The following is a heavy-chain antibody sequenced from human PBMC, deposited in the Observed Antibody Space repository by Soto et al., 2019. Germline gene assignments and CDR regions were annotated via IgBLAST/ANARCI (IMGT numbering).Heavy chain of an antibody. CDR3: ARGVPITPEIFDY. CDR1: GFTVSSTY. CDR2: IYSGGST. V-gene: IGHV3-53*01. D-gene: IGHD5-12*01. J-gene: IGHJ4*02. Sequence: GESLSLSCAASGFTVSSTYMSWVRQAPGKGLEWVSIIYSGGSTFYADSVKGRFTISRDNSKNTLYLQMNSLRAEDTAVYYCARGVPITPEIFDYRGQGPLVTVAS.